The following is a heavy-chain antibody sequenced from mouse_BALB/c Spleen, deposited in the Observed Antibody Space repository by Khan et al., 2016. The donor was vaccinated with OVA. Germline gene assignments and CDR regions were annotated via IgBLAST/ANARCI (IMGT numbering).Heavy chain of an antibody. J-gene: IGHJ4*01. CDR1: GYSITSDYA. D-gene: IGHD4-1*01. Sequence: EVQLQESGPGLVKPSQSLSLTCTVTGYSITSDYAWNWIRQFPGNKLEWMGYISYSGSTTYNPSPKSRTSITRDTSKDQFFLQLKSVTSEDTATYYCASGLGRYYALDYWGQGTSVTVSS. CDR3: ASGLGRYYALDY. CDR2: ISYSGST. V-gene: IGHV3-2*02.